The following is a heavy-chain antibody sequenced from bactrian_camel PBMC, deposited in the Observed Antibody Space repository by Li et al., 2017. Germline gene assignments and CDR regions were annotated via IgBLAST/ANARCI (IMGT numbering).Heavy chain of an antibody. CDR2: ISVGGTT. D-gene: IGHD3*01. CDR1: TYTNCTYE. Sequence: HVQLVESGGGSVQAGGSLRLSCVASTYTNCTYEMNWYRQAPGKEREFVSRISVGGTTSYSDSVLGRFTISRDNAKNTVYLQMHSLKSEDTALYYCATALAGWGQGTQVTVS. V-gene: IGHV3S53*01. J-gene: IGHJ4*01. CDR3: ATALAG.